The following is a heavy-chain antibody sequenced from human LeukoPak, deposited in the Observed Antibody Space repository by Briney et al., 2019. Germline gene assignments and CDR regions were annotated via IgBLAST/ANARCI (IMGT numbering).Heavy chain of an antibody. D-gene: IGHD3-10*01. V-gene: IGHV3-30*04. CDR1: GFIFSSYA. J-gene: IGHJ4*02. CDR3: ATDLRVPGSGSYNAFDY. CDR2: ISYDGSNA. Sequence: GGSLRLSCAASGFIFSSYAMHWVRQAPGKGLEWVAVISYDGSNAYYADSVKGRFTISRDNSKNTLYLQMNSLRPADTAVYYCATDLRVPGSGSYNAFDYWGQGSLVTVSS.